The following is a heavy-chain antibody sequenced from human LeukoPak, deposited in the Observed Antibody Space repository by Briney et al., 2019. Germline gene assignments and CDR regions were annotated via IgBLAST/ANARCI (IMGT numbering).Heavy chain of an antibody. V-gene: IGHV3-30*18. CDR1: GFTFSSYG. CDR2: ISYDGSEE. CDR3: AKDPEKYSSSYY. J-gene: IGHJ4*02. D-gene: IGHD6-13*01. Sequence: GGSLRLSCAASGFTFSSYGMRWVRQAPGKGLEWVAGISYDGSEEFYADSVKGRFIISRDDSKNTSYLQLNSLRADDTAVYYCAKDPEKYSSSYYWGQGTLVTVSS.